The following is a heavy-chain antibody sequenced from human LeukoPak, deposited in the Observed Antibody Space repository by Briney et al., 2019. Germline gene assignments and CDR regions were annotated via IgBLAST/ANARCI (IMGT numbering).Heavy chain of an antibody. J-gene: IGHJ4*02. CDR1: GGSISSYY. CDR2: IYYSGST. CDR3: ARALRGSLGAYFDY. V-gene: IGHV4-59*01. Sequence: SETLSLTCTVSGGSISSYYWSWIRQPPGKGLEWIGYIYYSGSTNYNPSLKSRVTISVDTSKNQFSLKLNSVTAADTAVYYCARALRGSLGAYFDYWGQGTLVTVSS. D-gene: IGHD7-27*01.